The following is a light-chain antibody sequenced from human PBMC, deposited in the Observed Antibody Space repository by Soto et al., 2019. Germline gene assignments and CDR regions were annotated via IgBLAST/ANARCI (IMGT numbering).Light chain of an antibody. V-gene: IGLV2-14*01. Sequence: QSALTQPASVSGSPGQSITISCTGTSSDVGGYNYVSWYQQHPGKAPKLMIYEVTNRPSGVSNRFSGSKSGNTASLTISGLQAEDAADYYCSSYTYTTALGVVFGGGTKLPVL. CDR3: SSYTYTTALGVV. J-gene: IGLJ2*01. CDR2: EVT. CDR1: SSDVGGYNY.